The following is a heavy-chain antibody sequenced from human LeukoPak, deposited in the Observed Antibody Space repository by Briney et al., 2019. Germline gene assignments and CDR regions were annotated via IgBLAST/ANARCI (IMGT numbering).Heavy chain of an antibody. CDR1: GASISSYH. CDR2: IHSSGST. V-gene: IGHV4-4*07. CDR3: ARDGLYTYGYSYFDY. J-gene: IGHJ4*02. D-gene: IGHD5-18*01. Sequence: WETLSLTCTVSGASISSYHWSWIRQSAGKGLEWIGRIHSSGSTNYNPSLKSRVTMSIDTSKNQFSLRVSSVTAADTAVYYCARDGLYTYGYSYFDYWGQGTLVTVSS.